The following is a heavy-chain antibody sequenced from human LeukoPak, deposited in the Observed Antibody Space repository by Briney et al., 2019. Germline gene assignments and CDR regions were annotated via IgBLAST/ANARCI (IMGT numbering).Heavy chain of an antibody. V-gene: IGHV3-23*01. Sequence: GGSLRLSCAAFGFTFSSHGMSWVRQTPGKGLEWVSSISTSGDGTVYAASVKGRVTISRDNSKNTLYLQMNSLRAEDTAVYSCAKNLLGSGAYSWYFDLWGRGTLVTVSS. CDR3: AKNLLGSGAYSWYFDL. J-gene: IGHJ2*01. CDR2: ISTSGDGT. D-gene: IGHD1-26*01. CDR1: GFTFSSHG.